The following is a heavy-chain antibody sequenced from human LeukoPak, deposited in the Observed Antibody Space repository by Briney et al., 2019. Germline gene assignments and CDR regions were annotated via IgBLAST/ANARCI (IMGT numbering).Heavy chain of an antibody. J-gene: IGHJ6*02. Sequence: SVKVSWKASGGAFSSYAISWVRQAPGQGLEWMGGIIPIFGTANYAQKFQGRVTITADESTSTAYMELSSLRSEDTAVYYCARSYYDSSGYGMDVWGQGTSVTVSS. CDR1: GGAFSSYA. CDR3: ARSYYDSSGYGMDV. D-gene: IGHD3-22*01. V-gene: IGHV1-69*13. CDR2: IIPIFGTA.